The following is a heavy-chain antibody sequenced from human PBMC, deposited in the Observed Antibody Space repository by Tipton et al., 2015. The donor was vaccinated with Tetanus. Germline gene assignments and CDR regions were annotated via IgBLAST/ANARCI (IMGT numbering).Heavy chain of an antibody. J-gene: IGHJ4*02. CDR1: GGSISSSSYY. V-gene: IGHV4-39*01. CDR2: IYYSGST. Sequence: TLSLTCTVSGGSISSSSYYWGWIRQPPGKGLEWIGSIYYSGSTYYNPSLKSRVTISVDTSKNQFSLKLSSVTAADTAVYYCARWVTGYSYGAFDYWGQGTLVTVSP. CDR3: ARWVTGYSYGAFDY. D-gene: IGHD5-18*01.